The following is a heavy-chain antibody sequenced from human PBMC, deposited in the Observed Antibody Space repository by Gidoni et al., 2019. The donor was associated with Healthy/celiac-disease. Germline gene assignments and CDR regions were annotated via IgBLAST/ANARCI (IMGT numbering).Heavy chain of an antibody. D-gene: IGHD3-16*02. J-gene: IGHJ1*01. CDR1: GYSFTSYW. V-gene: IGHV5-51*01. CDR2: IYPGDSDT. CDR3: ARLPDDYVWGSYRLIRAEYFQH. Sequence: EVQLVQSGAEVTKPGEPLQLSRKGAGYSFTSYWIGWRRQMHGKGLEWMGIIYPGDSDTRYRPSFQGQVTISADKSISTAYLQWSSLKASDTAMYDCARLPDDYVWGSYRLIRAEYFQHWGQGTLVTVSS.